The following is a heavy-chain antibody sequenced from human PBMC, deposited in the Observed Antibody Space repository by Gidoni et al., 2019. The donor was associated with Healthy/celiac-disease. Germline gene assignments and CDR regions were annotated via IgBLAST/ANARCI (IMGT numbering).Heavy chain of an antibody. D-gene: IGHD3-22*01. J-gene: IGHJ4*02. V-gene: IGHV4-34*01. CDR3: ARLLSVYDSSGYVSTNSRVASDY. CDR2: LNHSGST. CDR1: GGSFSGYY. Sequence: QVQLQQWGAGLLKPSETLSLTCAVYGGSFSGYYWSWIRQPPGKGLEWIGELNHSGSTTYNPSLKSRVTISVDTSKNQFSLKLSSVTAADTAVYYCARLLSVYDSSGYVSTNSRVASDYWGQGTLVTVSS.